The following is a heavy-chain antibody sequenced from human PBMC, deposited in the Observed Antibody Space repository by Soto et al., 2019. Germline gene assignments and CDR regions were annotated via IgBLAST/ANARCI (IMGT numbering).Heavy chain of an antibody. V-gene: IGHV4-31*03. J-gene: IGHJ6*02. CDR1: GGSISSGGYY. D-gene: IGHD5-18*01. CDR2: IYYSGST. CDR3: ARDTTGQLWLRPLLGYYGMDV. Sequence: PSETLSLTCTVSGGSISSGGYYWSWIRQHPGKGLEWIGYIYYSGSTYYNPSLKSRVTISVDTSKNQFSLKLSSVTAADTAVYYCARDTTGQLWLRPLLGYYGMDVWGQGTTVTVSS.